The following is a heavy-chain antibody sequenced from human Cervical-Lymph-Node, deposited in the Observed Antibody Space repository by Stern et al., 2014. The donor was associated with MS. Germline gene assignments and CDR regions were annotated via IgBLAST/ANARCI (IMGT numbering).Heavy chain of an antibody. J-gene: IGHJ4*02. CDR3: ARELEYQRGPFDY. V-gene: IGHV1-69*06. D-gene: IGHD2/OR15-2a*01. CDR2: IIPIFGTA. Sequence: VQLLESGAEVKKPGSSVKVSCKASGGTFSSYAISWVRQAPGQGLEWMGGIIPIFGTANYAQKFQGRVTITADKSTSTAYMELSSLRSEDTAVYYCARELEYQRGPFDYWGQGTLVTVSS. CDR1: GGTFSSYA.